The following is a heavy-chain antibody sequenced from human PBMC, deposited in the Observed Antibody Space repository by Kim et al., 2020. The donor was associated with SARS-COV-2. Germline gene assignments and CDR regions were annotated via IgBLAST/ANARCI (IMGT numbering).Heavy chain of an antibody. CDR2: ISSSSSYI. CDR3: ARCPTGGAFDI. CDR1: GFTFSSYS. J-gene: IGHJ3*02. Sequence: GGSLRLSCAASGFTFSSYSMNWVRQAPGKGLEWVSSISSSSSYIYYADSVKGRFTISRDNAKNSLYLQMNSLRAEDTAVYYCARCPTGGAFDIWGQGTMVTVSS. D-gene: IGHD2-15*01. V-gene: IGHV3-21*01.